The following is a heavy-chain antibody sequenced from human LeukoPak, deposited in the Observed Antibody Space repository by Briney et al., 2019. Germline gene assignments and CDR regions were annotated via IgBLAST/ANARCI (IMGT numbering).Heavy chain of an antibody. V-gene: IGHV3-23*01. Sequence: GGSLRLSCAASGFTFSTFAMIWVRQPPGKGLEWVSSIFPSGGEIHYADSVRGRFTISRDNSKNTLYLQMNSLRAEDTAVYYCAKGHDRGYFDYWGQGTLVTVSS. CDR3: AKGHDRGYFDY. CDR2: IFPSGGEI. CDR1: GFTFSTFA. J-gene: IGHJ4*02. D-gene: IGHD3-16*01.